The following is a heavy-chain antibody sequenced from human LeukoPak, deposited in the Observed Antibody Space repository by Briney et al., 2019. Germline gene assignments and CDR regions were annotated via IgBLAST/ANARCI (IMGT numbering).Heavy chain of an antibody. V-gene: IGHV4-39*01. J-gene: IGHJ5*02. CDR2: IYYSGST. Sequence: SETLSLTCTVSGGSISSSSYYWGWIRQPPGKGLEWIGSIYYSGSTYYNPSLKSRVTISADTSKNQFSLKLSSVTAADTAVYYCARRVRGVIIAYNWFDPWGQGTLVTVSS. D-gene: IGHD3-10*01. CDR3: ARRVRGVIIAYNWFDP. CDR1: GGSISSSSYY.